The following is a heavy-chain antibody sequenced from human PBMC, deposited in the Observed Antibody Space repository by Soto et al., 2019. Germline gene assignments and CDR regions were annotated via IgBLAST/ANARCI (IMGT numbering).Heavy chain of an antibody. CDR2: IKPDGSEK. D-gene: IGHD3-10*01. Sequence: GGSLRLSCAASGFTFNTYWMSWVRQAPGKGLEWVANIKPDGSEKWYVDSVKGRFTISRDNARNSLYLQMNSLRAEDTASYYCAKERRSGSYDKADAFDTWGQGTMVTVSS. J-gene: IGHJ3*02. CDR1: GFTFNTYW. CDR3: AKERRSGSYDKADAFDT. V-gene: IGHV3-7*05.